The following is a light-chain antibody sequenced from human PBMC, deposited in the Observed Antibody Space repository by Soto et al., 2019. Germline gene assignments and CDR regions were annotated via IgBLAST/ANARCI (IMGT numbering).Light chain of an antibody. J-gene: IGKJ1*01. CDR2: GAS. V-gene: IGKV3-20*01. CDR3: QQYVTSPRT. CDR1: QSVGKY. Sequence: EIVLTQSPGTLSLSPGERATLSCRASQSVGKYLAWYQQKPGQAPRLLIYGASFRATGIPARFSGRGSGTDFTLSISRLEPEDFAVYYCQQYVTSPRTFGQGTKVDIK.